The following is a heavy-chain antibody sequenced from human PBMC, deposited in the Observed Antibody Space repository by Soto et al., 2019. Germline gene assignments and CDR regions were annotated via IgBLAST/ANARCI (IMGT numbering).Heavy chain of an antibody. CDR2: IYYTGST. D-gene: IGHD6-13*01. CDR3: ATVGQQLVQFSY. V-gene: IGHV4-30-4*01. J-gene: IGHJ4*02. CDR1: GDSISSGDYY. Sequence: PSETLSLTCTVSGDSISSGDYYWSWIRQPPGKGLEWIGYIYYTGSTYYNPSLKSRLTVSVDTSKNQFSLNLSSVTAADTAVYYCATVGQQLVQFSYWGQGTLVTVSS.